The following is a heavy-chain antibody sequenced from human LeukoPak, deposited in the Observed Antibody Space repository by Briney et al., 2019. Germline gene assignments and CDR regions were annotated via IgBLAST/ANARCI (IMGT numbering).Heavy chain of an antibody. CDR3: ARALGSGSYYCIDH. V-gene: IGHV3-48*03. J-gene: IGHJ4*02. CDR1: GFTFSSYE. Sequence: GGSLRLSCAASGFTFSSYEMNWVRQAPGKGLEWVSYISSSGTTICYADSVKGRFTISRDNAKSSLYLQMNSLRVEDTAIYFCARALGSGSYYCIDHWGQGTLVTVSS. CDR2: ISSSGTTI. D-gene: IGHD1-26*01.